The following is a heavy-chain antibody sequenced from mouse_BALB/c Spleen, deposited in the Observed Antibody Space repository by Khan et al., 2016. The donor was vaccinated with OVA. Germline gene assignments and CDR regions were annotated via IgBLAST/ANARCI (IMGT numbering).Heavy chain of an antibody. CDR1: GYTFTDYY. Sequence: QMQLQQSGPELVKPGASVKISCKASGYTFTDYYINWVKQKPGQGLEWIGWIYPGSGNTKYNEKFKGKATLTVDTSSSTAYMQLSSLTSEDTAVYFCARRGIYDGYYVGFAYWGQGTLVTVSA. D-gene: IGHD2-3*01. V-gene: IGHV1-84*02. J-gene: IGHJ3*01. CDR2: IYPGSGNT. CDR3: ARRGIYDGYYVGFAY.